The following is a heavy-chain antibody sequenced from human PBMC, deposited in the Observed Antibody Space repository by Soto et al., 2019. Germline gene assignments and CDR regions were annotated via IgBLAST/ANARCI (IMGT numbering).Heavy chain of an antibody. CDR1: GYTFTNSL. V-gene: IGHV1-3*01. Sequence: ASVKVSCKTSGYTFTNSLMYWVRQAPGQRLEWMGWINAGNGDTKYSQKFQGRVTITRDTSASTVYMELRSLTFEDTAVYYCARSESLDCWGQGTLVNVSS. CDR2: INAGNGDT. J-gene: IGHJ4*02. D-gene: IGHD3-10*01. CDR3: ARSESLDC.